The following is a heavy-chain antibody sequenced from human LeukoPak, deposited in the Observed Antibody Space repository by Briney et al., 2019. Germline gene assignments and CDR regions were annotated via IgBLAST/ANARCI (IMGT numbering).Heavy chain of an antibody. V-gene: IGHV4-39*01. D-gene: IGHD3-22*01. J-gene: IGHJ4*02. CDR2: IYYSGST. CDR1: GGSISSSSYY. Sequence: SETLSLTCTVSGGSISSSSYYWGWIRQPPGKGLEWIGSIYYSGSTYYNPSLKSRVTISVDTSKNQFSLKLSSVTAADTAVYYCARSSANYYDSSDYYYVPPYYFDYWGQGTLVTVSS. CDR3: ARSSANYYDSSDYYYVPPYYFDY.